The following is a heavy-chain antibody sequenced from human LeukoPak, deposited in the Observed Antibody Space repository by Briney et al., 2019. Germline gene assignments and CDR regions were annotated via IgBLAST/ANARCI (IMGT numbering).Heavy chain of an antibody. D-gene: IGHD3-9*01. CDR1: GFSLSNARMG. Sequence: SGPTLVNPTDALTLTCTVSGFSLSNARMGVSWIRQPPGKALEWLAHIFSNDEKSYSTSLKSRLTITKDTSENQVVLTMTNMDPVDTATYYCAPSPYYDILTGSRGTFDYWGQGTLVTVSS. CDR2: IFSNDEK. J-gene: IGHJ4*02. V-gene: IGHV2-26*01. CDR3: APSPYYDILTGSRGTFDY.